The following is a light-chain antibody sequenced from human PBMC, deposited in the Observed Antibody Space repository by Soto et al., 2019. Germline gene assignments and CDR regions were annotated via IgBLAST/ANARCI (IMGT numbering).Light chain of an antibody. V-gene: IGLV2-8*01. CDR1: SSDVGGYHY. Sequence: QSALTQPPSASGSPGQSVSISCTGTSSDVGGYHYVSWYQQHPGKAPKLMIYEVSKRPSGVPDRFSGSKSGNTASLTVSGLQAEDEADYYCSSYAGSNNLVFGGGTKRTVL. J-gene: IGLJ2*01. CDR2: EVS. CDR3: SSYAGSNNLV.